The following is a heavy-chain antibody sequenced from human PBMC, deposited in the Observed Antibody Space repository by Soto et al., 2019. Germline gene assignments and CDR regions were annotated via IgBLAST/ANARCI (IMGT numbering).Heavy chain of an antibody. V-gene: IGHV1-69*13. Sequence: ASVKVSCKASGGTFSSYAISWVRQAPGQGLEWMGGIIPIFGTANYAQKFQGRVTITADESTSTAYMELSSLRSEDTAVYYCASYQGSGSLYPAYYSYATDVWGQGPTVTVAS. J-gene: IGHJ6*02. CDR3: ASYQGSGSLYPAYYSYATDV. D-gene: IGHD3-10*01. CDR1: GGTFSSYA. CDR2: IIPIFGTA.